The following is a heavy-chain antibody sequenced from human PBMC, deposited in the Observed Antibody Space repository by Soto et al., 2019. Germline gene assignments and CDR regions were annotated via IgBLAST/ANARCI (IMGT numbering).Heavy chain of an antibody. CDR1: GGSISRSSSY. D-gene: IGHD2-15*01. CDR2: IYSTGNT. CDR3: ARRKRHCSGGSCSHYYYYMDV. J-gene: IGHJ6*03. V-gene: IGHV4-39*01. Sequence: SETLSLTYTVSGGSISRSSSYWGWIRQPPGKGLEWIGSIYSTGNTLYNPSLKSRVTISVDTSKNQFSLNLSSVTAADTAVYYCARRKRHCSGGSCSHYYYYMDVWGKGTTVTVSS.